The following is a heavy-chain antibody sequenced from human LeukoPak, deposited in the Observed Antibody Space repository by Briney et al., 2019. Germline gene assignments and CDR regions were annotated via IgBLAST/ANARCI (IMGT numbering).Heavy chain of an antibody. Sequence: SVKVSCKASGGTLSSYAISWVRHAPGQGLEWMGGIIPIFGTANYAQKFQGRVTITADESTSTAYMELSSLRSEDTAVYYCAREMVSRSWGFYGMDVWGQGTTVTVSS. CDR3: AREMVSRSWGFYGMDV. J-gene: IGHJ6*02. CDR1: GGTLSSYA. CDR2: IIPIFGTA. V-gene: IGHV1-69*01. D-gene: IGHD3-16*01.